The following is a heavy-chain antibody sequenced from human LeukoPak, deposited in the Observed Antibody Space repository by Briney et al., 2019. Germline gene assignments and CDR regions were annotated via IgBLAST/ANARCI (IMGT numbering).Heavy chain of an antibody. V-gene: IGHV5-51*01. CDR1: GYSFTTYW. D-gene: IGHD4-17*01. Sequence: GESLKISCKGSGYSFTTYWIGWVRQMPGKGLEWMGIIYPGDSDTRYSPSFQGQVTISADKSISTAYLQWSSLKASDTAMYYCARSPIDPQYGDYGNNFDYWGQGTLVTVSS. J-gene: IGHJ4*02. CDR2: IYPGDSDT. CDR3: ARSPIDPQYGDYGNNFDY.